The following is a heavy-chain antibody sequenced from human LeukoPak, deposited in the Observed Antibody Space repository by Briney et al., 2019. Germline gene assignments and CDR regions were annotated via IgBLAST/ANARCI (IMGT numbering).Heavy chain of an antibody. CDR2: IIPIFGTA. Sequence: ASVKVSCKASGGTFSSYAISWVRQAPGQGLEWMGGIIPIFGTANYAQKFQGRVTITADESTSTAYMELSSLRSEDTAVYYCAREEEYSSSSPEYWGQGTLVTVSS. J-gene: IGHJ4*02. D-gene: IGHD6-6*01. V-gene: IGHV1-69*01. CDR1: GGTFSSYA. CDR3: AREEEYSSSSPEY.